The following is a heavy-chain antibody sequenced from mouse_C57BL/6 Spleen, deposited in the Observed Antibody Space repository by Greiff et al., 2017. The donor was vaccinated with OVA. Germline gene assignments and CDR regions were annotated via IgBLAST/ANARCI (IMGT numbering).Heavy chain of an antibody. CDR1: GFTFSNYW. Sequence: EVHLVESGGGLVQPGGSMKLSCVASGFTFSNYWMNWVRQSPEKGLEWVAQIRLKADNYATHYAESVKGRFTISSDDSKSSVYLQMNNLRAEDTGIYYCTRATVVVQGGDYWGQGTTLTVSA. CDR3: TRATVVVQGGDY. J-gene: IGHJ2*01. D-gene: IGHD1-1*01. CDR2: IRLKADNYAT. V-gene: IGHV6-3*01.